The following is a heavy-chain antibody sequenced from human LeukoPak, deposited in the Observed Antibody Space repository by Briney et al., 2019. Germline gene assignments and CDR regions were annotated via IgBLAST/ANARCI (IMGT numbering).Heavy chain of an antibody. CDR1: GGSISSYY. CDR2: IYYSGST. J-gene: IGHJ4*02. CDR3: AGGYSYGSVDY. V-gene: IGHV4-59*01. D-gene: IGHD5-18*01. Sequence: PSETLSLTCTVSGGSISSYYWSWIRQPPGKGLEWIGYIYYSGSTNYNPSLKSRVTISVDTSKNQFSLKLSSVTAADTAVYYCAGGYSYGSVDYGAREPWSPSPQ.